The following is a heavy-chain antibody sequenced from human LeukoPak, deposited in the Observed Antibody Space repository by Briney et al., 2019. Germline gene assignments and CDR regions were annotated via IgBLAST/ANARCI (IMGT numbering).Heavy chain of an antibody. J-gene: IGHJ5*02. CDR2: INPNSGGT. Sequence: ASVKVSCKASGYTFTGYYMHWVRQAPGQGLEWMGWINPNSGGTNYAQKFQGRVTMTRDTSISTAYMELSRLRSDDTAVYYCARDILDYYGSGSYGGNWFDPWGQGTLVTVSS. V-gene: IGHV1-2*02. D-gene: IGHD3-10*01. CDR3: ARDILDYYGSGSYGGNWFDP. CDR1: GYTFTGYY.